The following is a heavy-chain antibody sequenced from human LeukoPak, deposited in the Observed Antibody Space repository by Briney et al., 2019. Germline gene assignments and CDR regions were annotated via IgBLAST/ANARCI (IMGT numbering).Heavy chain of an antibody. D-gene: IGHD3-3*01. J-gene: IGHJ5*02. CDR1: GVSISGHY. CDR2: IYSSGNT. CDR3: ARLRFLEWLFPWFEG. V-gene: IGHV4-59*08. Sequence: PSETLSLTYSVSGVSISGHYWSWIRQPPGKGLEWIGNIYSSGNTNYNPSLKSRVTISVDTSKNQFSLKLSSVTAADTAVYYCARLRFLEWLFPWFEGWGEGTLVTVSS.